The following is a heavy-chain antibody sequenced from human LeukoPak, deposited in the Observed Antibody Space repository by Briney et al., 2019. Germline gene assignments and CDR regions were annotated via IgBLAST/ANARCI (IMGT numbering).Heavy chain of an antibody. J-gene: IGHJ4*02. Sequence: SETLSLTCTVSGYSISSGYYWCCSRQPPGKGLEWIGSINDSGSTYYNPSLKSPVTISVDTSKNQFSLKLSSVNAADTAVYYCARAWGYYDSSGYPHLPDYWGQGTLVTVSS. V-gene: IGHV4-38-2*02. CDR2: INDSGST. D-gene: IGHD3-22*01. CDR1: GYSISSGYY. CDR3: ARAWGYYDSSGYPHLPDY.